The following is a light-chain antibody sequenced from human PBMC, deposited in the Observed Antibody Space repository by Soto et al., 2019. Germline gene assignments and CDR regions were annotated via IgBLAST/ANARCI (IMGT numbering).Light chain of an antibody. CDR2: GAS. CDR1: QSVSSSY. Sequence: EIVLTQSPGTLSLSPGERATLSCRASQSVSSSYLAWYQQKPGQAPRLLIHGASSTATGIPDRFSGSGSGTDFTLTISRVEPEDFAVYYCQQYGSSPYTFGQGTKLEIK. J-gene: IGKJ2*01. CDR3: QQYGSSPYT. V-gene: IGKV3-20*01.